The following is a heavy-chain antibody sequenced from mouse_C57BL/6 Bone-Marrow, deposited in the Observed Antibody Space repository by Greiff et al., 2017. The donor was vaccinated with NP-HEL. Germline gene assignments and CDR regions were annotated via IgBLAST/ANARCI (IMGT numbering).Heavy chain of an antibody. Sequence: VQLQESDAELVKPGASVKISCKVSGYTFTDHTIHWMKQRPEQGLEWIGYIYPRDGSTKYNEKFKGKATLTADKSSSTAYMQLNSLTSEDSAVYFCARGRIYYGPWFAYWGQGTLVTVSA. D-gene: IGHD2-1*01. V-gene: IGHV1-78*01. J-gene: IGHJ3*01. CDR2: IYPRDGST. CDR3: ARGRIYYGPWFAY. CDR1: GYTFTDHT.